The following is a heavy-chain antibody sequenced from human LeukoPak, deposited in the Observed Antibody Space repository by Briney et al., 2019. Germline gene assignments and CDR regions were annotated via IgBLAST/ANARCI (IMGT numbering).Heavy chain of an antibody. CDR3: ARVRAVAGLNWYFDL. CDR1: GFSFSNYD. CDR2: IGTAGDT. J-gene: IGHJ2*01. V-gene: IGHV3-13*04. D-gene: IGHD6-19*01. Sequence: GGSLRLSCAASGFSFSNYDMHWVRQATGKGLEWVSAIGTAGDTYYSGSVKGRFTISRENAENSLYLQMNSLRAGDTAVYYCARVRAVAGLNWYFDLWGRGTLVTVSS.